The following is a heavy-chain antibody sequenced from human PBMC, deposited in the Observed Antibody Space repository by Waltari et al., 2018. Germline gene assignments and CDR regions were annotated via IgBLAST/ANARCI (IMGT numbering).Heavy chain of an antibody. CDR3: ARDFTPVDIVVVPAATQQYYYYYYMDV. V-gene: IGHV4-4*07. D-gene: IGHD2-2*01. Sequence: QVQLQESGPGLVKPSETLSLTCTVSGGSISSYYWSWIRQHAGKGLEWIGRIYTSGSTNYNPSLKSRVTMSVDTSKNQFSLKLSSVTAADTAVYYCARDFTPVDIVVVPAATQQYYYYYYMDVWGKGTTVTISS. CDR2: IYTSGST. J-gene: IGHJ6*03. CDR1: GGSISSYY.